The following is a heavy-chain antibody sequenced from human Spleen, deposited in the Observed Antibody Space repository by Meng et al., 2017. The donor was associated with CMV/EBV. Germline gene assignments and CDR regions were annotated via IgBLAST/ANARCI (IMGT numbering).Heavy chain of an antibody. CDR2: INSDGSTT. CDR1: GFTIKLFW. CDR3: ARDRYYYDSSGYLNS. J-gene: IGHJ4*02. D-gene: IGHD3-22*01. Sequence: SGFTIKLFWMHWVRRAPGKGLVGVSRINSDGSTTNYADSVKGRFTITRDNAKNTLYLQMNSLRAEDTAVYYCARDRYYYDSSGYLNSWGQGTLVTVSS. V-gene: IGHV3-74*01.